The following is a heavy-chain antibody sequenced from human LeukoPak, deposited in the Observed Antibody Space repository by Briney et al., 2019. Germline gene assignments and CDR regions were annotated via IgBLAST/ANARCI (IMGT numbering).Heavy chain of an antibody. CDR2: IYYSGST. Sequence: KASETLSLTCTVSGGSISSYYWSWIRQPPGKGLEWIGYIYYSGSTNYNPSLKSRVTISVDTSKNQFSLKLSSVTAADTAVYYCARYVVPAAMPWFDPWGQGTLVTVSS. D-gene: IGHD2-2*01. V-gene: IGHV4-59*01. CDR3: ARYVVPAAMPWFDP. CDR1: GGSISSYY. J-gene: IGHJ5*02.